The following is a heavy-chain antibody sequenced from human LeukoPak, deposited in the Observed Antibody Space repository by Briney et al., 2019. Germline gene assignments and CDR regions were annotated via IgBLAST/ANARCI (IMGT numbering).Heavy chain of an antibody. Sequence: GASVKVSCKASGYTFTGYYIHWVRQAPGQGLEWMGWITPNSGGTNYAQKFQGRVTMTRDTSIGTAYMELSRLRLNDTAVYYCARGRMSTTLFDSWGQGTLVTVSS. CDR3: ARGRMSTTLFDS. V-gene: IGHV1-2*02. D-gene: IGHD5-24*01. CDR1: GYTFTGYY. CDR2: ITPNSGGT. J-gene: IGHJ4*02.